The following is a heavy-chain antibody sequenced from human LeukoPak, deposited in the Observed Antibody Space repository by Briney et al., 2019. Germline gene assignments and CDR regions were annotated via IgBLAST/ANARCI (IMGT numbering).Heavy chain of an antibody. V-gene: IGHV3-23*01. Sequence: GGSLRLSCVASGLTFSNYAMSWVRQAPGKGLEWVSAISGSGGGTYYADSVKGRFTFSRDNSKNTLYLQMNSLRAEDTAVYYCARDQDFDYWGQGTLVTVSS. CDR1: GLTFSNYA. CDR2: ISGSGGGT. J-gene: IGHJ4*02. CDR3: ARDQDFDY.